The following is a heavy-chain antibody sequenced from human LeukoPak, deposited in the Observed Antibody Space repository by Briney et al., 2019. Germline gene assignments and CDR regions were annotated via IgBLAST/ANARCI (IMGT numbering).Heavy chain of an antibody. CDR3: ARGRDSGWYYFDY. CDR1: GFTVSSNY. D-gene: IGHD6-19*01. V-gene: IGHV3-53*01. CDR2: TYSGGST. Sequence: PGGSLRLSCAASGFTVSSNYMSWVRQAPGKGLVWVSVTYSGGSTYYADSVKGRFTTSRDNSKNTLYLQMNSLRAEDTAVYYCARGRDSGWYYFDYWGQGTLVTVSS. J-gene: IGHJ4*02.